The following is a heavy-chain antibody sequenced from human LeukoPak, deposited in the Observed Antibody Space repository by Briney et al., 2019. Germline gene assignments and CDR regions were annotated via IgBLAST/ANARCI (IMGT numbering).Heavy chain of an antibody. D-gene: IGHD2/OR15-2a*01. CDR1: GFTFSSYG. Sequence: PGGSLRLSCAASGFTFSSYGMHWVRQAPGKGLEWVAVISYDGSNKYYADSVKGRFTISRDNSKNTLYLQMNSLRAEDTAVYYCAKARAGSMVHAGAFDIWGQGTMVTVSS. V-gene: IGHV3-30*18. CDR2: ISYDGSNK. CDR3: AKARAGSMVHAGAFDI. J-gene: IGHJ3*02.